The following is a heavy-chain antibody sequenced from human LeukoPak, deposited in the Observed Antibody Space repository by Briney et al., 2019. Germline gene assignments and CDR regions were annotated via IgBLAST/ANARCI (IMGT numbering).Heavy chain of an antibody. CDR2: LNWNGKNT. Sequence: GGSLRLSCAASGFSFDNYGMTWVRQAPGKALEWVSGLNWNGKNTGHADSVRGRFSISRDNAKDSLFLQMDSLRVVDTALYYCARGEQWLDSWGRGTLVTVSS. D-gene: IGHD6-19*01. V-gene: IGHV3-20*04. CDR3: ARGEQWLDS. J-gene: IGHJ4*02. CDR1: GFSFDNYG.